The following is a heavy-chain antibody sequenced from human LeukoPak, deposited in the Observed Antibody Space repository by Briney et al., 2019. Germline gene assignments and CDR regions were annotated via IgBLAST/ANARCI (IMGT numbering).Heavy chain of an antibody. CDR1: GGSISSSNW. J-gene: IGHJ4*02. Sequence: SETLSLACAVSGGSISSSNWWGWVRQPPGKGLEWIGEIYHSGSPNYNPSLKSRVTISVDKSRNHFSLNLSSVTAADTAVYYCARVNINNWHSCDYWGQGTLVTVSS. CDR3: ARVNINNWHSCDY. CDR2: IYHSGSP. V-gene: IGHV4-4*02. D-gene: IGHD1-1*01.